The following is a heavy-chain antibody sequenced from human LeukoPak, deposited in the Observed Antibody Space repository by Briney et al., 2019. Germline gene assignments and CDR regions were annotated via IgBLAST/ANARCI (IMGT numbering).Heavy chain of an antibody. Sequence: PGGSLRLSCAASGFTFSSYWMSWVRQAPGKGLEWVANIKDDGSAKYYVDSVKGRFTIPRDNAKNSLFLQMNSLRAEDTAVYYCARGSIWKPTVTTGYWGQGTLVTVSS. CDR3: ARGSIWKPTVTTGY. D-gene: IGHD4-17*01. CDR2: IKDDGSAK. CDR1: GFTFSSYW. J-gene: IGHJ4*02. V-gene: IGHV3-7*01.